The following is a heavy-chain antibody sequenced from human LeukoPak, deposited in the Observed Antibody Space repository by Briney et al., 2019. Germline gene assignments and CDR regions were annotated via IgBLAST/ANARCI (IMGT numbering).Heavy chain of an antibody. CDR3: ARVYGSGSFYKF. CDR2: IDPNCGGD. V-gene: IGHV1-2*02. J-gene: IGHJ4*02. D-gene: IGHD3-10*01. Sequence: GASVKVSRKASGYTFTAYYIHWVRQAPGQGLEWMGWIDPNCGGDTYPQNFQGRVTMTRETSISTVYMDLIRLKSDDTAVYYCARVYGSGSFYKFWGQGTLVTVS. CDR1: GYTFTAYY.